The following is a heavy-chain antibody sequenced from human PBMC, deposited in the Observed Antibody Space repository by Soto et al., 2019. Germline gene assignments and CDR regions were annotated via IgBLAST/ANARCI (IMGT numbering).Heavy chain of an antibody. CDR1: GGTFSSYT. J-gene: IGHJ4*02. CDR3: AMEYCSSTSCYRDY. V-gene: IGHV1-69*02. D-gene: IGHD2-2*02. CDR2: IIPILGIA. Sequence: QVQLVQSGAEVKKPGSSVKVSCKASGGTFSSYTISWVRQAPGPGLEWMGRIIPILGIANYAQKFQGRVTITADQSTRTASMELSSLGSEYTAVYYCAMEYCSSTSCYRDYWGQGTLVTVSS.